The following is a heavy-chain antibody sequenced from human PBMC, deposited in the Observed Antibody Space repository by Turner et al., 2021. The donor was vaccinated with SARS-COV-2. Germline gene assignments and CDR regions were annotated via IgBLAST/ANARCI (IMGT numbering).Heavy chain of an antibody. D-gene: IGHD2-21*02. J-gene: IGHJ4*02. CDR1: GFTFITYV. Sequence: SVQISCKTSGFTFITYVIHWVRQAPGQRPEWLGSINGGNGRTEYAEEFKGRVTMTRDTSANTAYMELSSLKSEDVALYYCAREPLPLRFWVQGTLVTVSS. CDR3: AREPLPLRF. CDR2: INGGNGRT. V-gene: IGHV1-3*03.